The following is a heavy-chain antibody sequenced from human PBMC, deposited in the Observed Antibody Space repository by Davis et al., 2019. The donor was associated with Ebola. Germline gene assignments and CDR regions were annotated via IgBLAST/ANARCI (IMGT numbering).Heavy chain of an antibody. D-gene: IGHD3-16*01. Sequence: SGPTLVKPTQTLTLTCTFSGFSLSTSGVGVGWIRQPPGTALEWLALIYWDDDKRYSPSLKSRLTITKDTSKNQVVLTMTNMDPVDTATYYCAHGPYDYDAFDIWGQGTMVTVSS. V-gene: IGHV2-5*02. J-gene: IGHJ3*02. CDR1: GFSLSTSGVG. CDR3: AHGPYDYDAFDI. CDR2: IYWDDDK.